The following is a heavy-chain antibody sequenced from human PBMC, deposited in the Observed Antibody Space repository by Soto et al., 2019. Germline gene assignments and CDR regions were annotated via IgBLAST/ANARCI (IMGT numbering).Heavy chain of an antibody. D-gene: IGHD6-13*01. Sequence: ASVKVSCKASGGSFSNFGISWVRQAPGQGLEGMGWISAYNGNTNYAQKLQGRVTMTTDTSTSTAYMELRSLRSDDTAVYYCARLGYSSSSFFDYWGQGTLVTVSS. CDR2: ISAYNGNT. V-gene: IGHV1-18*04. CDR1: GGSFSNFG. J-gene: IGHJ4*02. CDR3: ARLGYSSSSFFDY.